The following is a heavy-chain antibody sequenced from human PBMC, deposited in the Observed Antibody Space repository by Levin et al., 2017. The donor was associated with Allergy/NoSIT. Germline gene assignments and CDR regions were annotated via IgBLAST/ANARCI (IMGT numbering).Heavy chain of an antibody. D-gene: IGHD4-17*01. CDR3: AKMGLSGDYD. CDR2: ISWNSGSI. V-gene: IGHV3-9*01. CDR1: GFTFDDYA. J-gene: IGHJ4*02. Sequence: GGSLRLSCAASGFTFDDYAMHWVRQGPGKGLEWVSGISWNSGSIGYADSVKGRFTISRDNAKNSLYMQMNSLRAEDTALYYCAKMGLSGDYDWGQGSLVTVSS.